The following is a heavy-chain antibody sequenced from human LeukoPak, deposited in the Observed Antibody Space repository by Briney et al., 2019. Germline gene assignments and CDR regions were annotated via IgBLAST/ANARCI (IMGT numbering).Heavy chain of an antibody. V-gene: IGHV3-48*04. CDR2: ISSSSETT. J-gene: IGHJ4*01. D-gene: IGHD1-26*01. Sequence: GGSLRLSCAASGFTFSSYSLTWVRQAPGKGLEWLSYISSSSETTSYVDSVKGRFTSSRDYAKNSLYLQMNSLRAEDTAVYYCARVARGNYYHFDSWGHGTLVTVSS. CDR3: ARVARGNYYHFDS. CDR1: GFTFSSYS.